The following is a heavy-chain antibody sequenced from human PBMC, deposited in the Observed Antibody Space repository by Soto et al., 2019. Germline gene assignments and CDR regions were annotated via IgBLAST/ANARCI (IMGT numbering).Heavy chain of an antibody. CDR1: AGSFSGYY. Sequence: PSETLSLTCAVYAGSFSGYYWSWIRQPPGKGLEWIGEINHSGSTNYNPSLKSRVTISVDTSKNQFSLKLSSVTAADTAVYYCARGPKRFLEWLFPGPGSYYYYGMDVWGQGTTVTVSS. CDR2: INHSGST. V-gene: IGHV4-34*01. CDR3: ARGPKRFLEWLFPGPGSYYYYGMDV. D-gene: IGHD3-3*01. J-gene: IGHJ6*02.